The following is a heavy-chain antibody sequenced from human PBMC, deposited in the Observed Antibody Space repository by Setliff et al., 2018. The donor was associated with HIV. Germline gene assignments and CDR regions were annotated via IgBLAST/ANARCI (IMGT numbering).Heavy chain of an antibody. Sequence: SETLSLTCAVYGGSFSGYYWTWIRQPPGKGLEWIGEINHSGSTNYNPSLKSRVTISVDTSKNQFSLRLSSVTAADTAVYYCARGPLPAAGFSWLRVARTYYYYGMGVWGQGTTVTVSS. CDR1: GGSFSGYY. D-gene: IGHD6-13*01. V-gene: IGHV4-34*01. CDR3: ARGPLPAAGFSWLRVARTYYYYGMGV. CDR2: INHSGST. J-gene: IGHJ6*02.